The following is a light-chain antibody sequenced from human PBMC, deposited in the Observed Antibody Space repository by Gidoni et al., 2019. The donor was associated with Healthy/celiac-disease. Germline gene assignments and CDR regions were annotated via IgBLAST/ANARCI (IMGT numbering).Light chain of an antibody. J-gene: IGKJ4*01. CDR1: QSVSSY. CDR2: DAS. V-gene: IGKV3-11*01. Sequence: DIVLTLSPAPLSLSPGERATLSCRASQSVSSYLAWYQQTHGQAPRLLIYDASNRATGIPARFRGSGSGTDLTLTISSLEPEDFAVDYCQQRSNWPPLLTLGGGTKVEIK. CDR3: QQRSNWPPLLT.